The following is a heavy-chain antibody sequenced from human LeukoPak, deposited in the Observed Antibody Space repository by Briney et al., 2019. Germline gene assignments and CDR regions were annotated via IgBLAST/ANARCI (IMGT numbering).Heavy chain of an antibody. CDR3: ACSGSSPRNYFYGMDV. Sequence: GRSLRLSCAASGFIFSNFGMHWVRRAPGKGLEWVALMSYDGGEKYYVHSVKGRFTISRDNSKDTLYLQMNSLRAEDTAVYYCACSGSSPRNYFYGMDVWGQGTTVTVSS. CDR1: GFIFSNFG. V-gene: IGHV3-30*03. J-gene: IGHJ6*02. D-gene: IGHD6-13*01. CDR2: MSYDGGEK.